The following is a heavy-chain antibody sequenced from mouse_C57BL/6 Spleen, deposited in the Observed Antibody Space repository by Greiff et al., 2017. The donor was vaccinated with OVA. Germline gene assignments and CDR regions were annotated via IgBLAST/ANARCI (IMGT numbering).Heavy chain of an antibody. CDR3: ARSVSSYGYFDY. CDR2: INPNNGGT. V-gene: IGHV1-26*01. D-gene: IGHD1-1*01. Sequence: EVQLQQSGPELVKPGASVKISCKASGYTFTDYYMNWVKQSHGKSLEWIGDINPNNGGTSYNQKFKGKATLTVDKSSSTAYMELRSLTSEDSAVYYCARSVSSYGYFDYWGQGTTLTVSS. CDR1: GYTFTDYY. J-gene: IGHJ2*01.